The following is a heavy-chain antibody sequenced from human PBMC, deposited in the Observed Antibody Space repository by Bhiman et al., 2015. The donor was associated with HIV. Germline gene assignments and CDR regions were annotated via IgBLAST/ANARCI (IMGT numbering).Heavy chain of an antibody. J-gene: IGHJ6*02. CDR1: GFTFSSYD. CDR3: ARGRYYYGMDV. CDR2: IGTAGDT. Sequence: EVQLVESGGGLVQPGGSLRLSCAASGFTFSSYDMHWVRQVTGKGLEWVSAIGTAGDTYYPGSVKGRFSISRENAKNSLYLQMNSLRAGDTAVYYCARGRYYYGMDVWGQGTTVTVSS. V-gene: IGHV3-13*01.